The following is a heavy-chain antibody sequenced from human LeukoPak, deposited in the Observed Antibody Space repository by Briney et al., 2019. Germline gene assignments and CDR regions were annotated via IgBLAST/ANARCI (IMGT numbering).Heavy chain of an antibody. D-gene: IGHD3-10*01. CDR3: DSVKGRFTISRDNFKNRLYLQMNSLRTEDTAVYYCAKETAAKYSSGWTGGGPSLQY. CDR1: GFSFSGYG. J-gene: IGHJ4*02. CDR2: ISYVGSTN. V-gene: IGHV3-30*03. Sequence: GRSLSLSCAASGFSFSGYGIHWVRQAPGKGLEWVADISYVGSTNYYPAPMSGRSTSARNMSKNTPILQMTSLSTDDTADYYADSVKGRFTISRDNFKNRLYLQMNSLRTEDTAVYYCAKETAAKYSSGWTGGGPSLQYWGQGTLVTVSS.